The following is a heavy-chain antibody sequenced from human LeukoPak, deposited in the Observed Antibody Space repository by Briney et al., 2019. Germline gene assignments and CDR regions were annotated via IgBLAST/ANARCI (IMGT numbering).Heavy chain of an antibody. J-gene: IGHJ4*02. CDR1: GFTFSSDS. CDR3: ASARITKPAPYFDY. Sequence: PGGSLRLSCAASGFTFSSDSMNWVRQAPGKGLEWVSSISSSSSYIYYADSVKGRFTISRDNAKNSLYLQMNSLRAEDTAVYYCASARITKPAPYFDYWGQGTLVTVSS. D-gene: IGHD2-15*01. CDR2: ISSSSSYI. V-gene: IGHV3-21*01.